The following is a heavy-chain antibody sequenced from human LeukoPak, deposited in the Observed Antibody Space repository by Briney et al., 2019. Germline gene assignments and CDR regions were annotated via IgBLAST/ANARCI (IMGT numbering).Heavy chain of an antibody. D-gene: IGHD3-9*01. CDR1: GFTFSSYW. CDR3: ARIFDLVRYFDWFLFDY. J-gene: IGHJ4*02. CDR2: LKQDGSEK. Sequence: GGSLRLSCAASGFTFSSYWMSWVRQAPGKGLEWVANLKQDGSEKYYVDSVKGRFTISRDNAKNSLYLQMNSLRAEDTAVYFCARIFDLVRYFDWFLFDYWGQGTLVTVSS. V-gene: IGHV3-7*01.